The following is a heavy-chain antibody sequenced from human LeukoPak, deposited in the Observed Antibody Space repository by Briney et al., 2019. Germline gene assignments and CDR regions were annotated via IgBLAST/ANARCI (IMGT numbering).Heavy chain of an antibody. J-gene: IGHJ4*02. CDR3: ARVSEWTYDY. CDR1: GGSISSGGYY. D-gene: IGHD3-3*01. CDR2: IYYSGST. Sequence: SETLSLTCTVSGGSISSGGYYWGWIRQHPGKGLEWIGYIYYSGSTYYNPSLKSRVTISVDTSKNQFSLKLSSVTAADTAVYYCARVSEWTYDYWGQGTLVTVSS. V-gene: IGHV4-31*03.